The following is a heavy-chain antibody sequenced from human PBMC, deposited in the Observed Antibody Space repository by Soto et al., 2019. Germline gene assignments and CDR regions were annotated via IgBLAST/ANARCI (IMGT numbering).Heavy chain of an antibody. CDR3: ARQVPAARGLGWFDP. CDR1: GGSISSSTYY. J-gene: IGHJ5*02. Sequence: SETLSLTCTVSGGSISSSTYYWGWIRHPPGKGLEWIGSIYYSGSTYYRPSLKSRVTISVYTSKNQFSLKLSSVTAADTAVYYCARQVPAARGLGWFDPWGEGPMVTV. CDR2: IYYSGST. D-gene: IGHD2-2*01. V-gene: IGHV4-39*01.